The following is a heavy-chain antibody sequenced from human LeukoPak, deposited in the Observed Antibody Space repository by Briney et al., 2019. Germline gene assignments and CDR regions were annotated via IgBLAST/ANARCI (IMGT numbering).Heavy chain of an antibody. CDR2: IIPIFGIA. J-gene: IGHJ4*02. Sequence: SVKVSCKASGGTFSSYAISWVRQAPGQGLEGMGRIIPIFGIANYAQKFQGRVTITADKSTSTAYMELSSLRSEDTAVYYCARAQYSSSAFDYWGQGTLVTVSS. D-gene: IGHD6-6*01. V-gene: IGHV1-69*04. CDR1: GGTFSSYA. CDR3: ARAQYSSSAFDY.